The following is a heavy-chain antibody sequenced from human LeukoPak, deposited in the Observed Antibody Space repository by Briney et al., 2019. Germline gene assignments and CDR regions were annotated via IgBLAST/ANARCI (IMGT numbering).Heavy chain of an antibody. V-gene: IGHV1-46*01. D-gene: IGHD2-15*01. CDR3: ARERRWPRHFDY. J-gene: IGHJ4*02. CDR2: INPSGGST. CDR1: GYTFTSYY. Sequence: ASVQVSCQASGYTFTSYYMHWVRQAPGQGLEWMGIINPSGGSTSYAQKFQGRVTMTRDTSTSTVYMELSSLRSEDTAVYYCARERRWPRHFDYWGQGTLVTVSS.